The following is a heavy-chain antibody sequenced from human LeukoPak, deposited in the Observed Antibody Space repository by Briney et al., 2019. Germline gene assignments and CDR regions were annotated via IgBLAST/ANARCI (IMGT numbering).Heavy chain of an antibody. V-gene: IGHV4-39*07. D-gene: IGHD6-13*01. CDR3: ARVAAAAGEGSDY. CDR1: GGSISSSSYY. CDR2: IYYSGST. J-gene: IGHJ4*02. Sequence: SETLSLTCTVSGGSISSSSYYWGWIRQPPGKGLEWIGSIYYSGSTYHNPSLKSRVTISVDTSKNQFSLKLSSVTAADTAVYYCARVAAAAGEGSDYWGQGTLVTVSS.